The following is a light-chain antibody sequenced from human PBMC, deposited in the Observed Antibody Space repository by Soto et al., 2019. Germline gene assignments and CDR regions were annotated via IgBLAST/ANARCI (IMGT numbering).Light chain of an antibody. CDR3: HQHCSYPWT. J-gene: IGKJ1*01. Sequence: EMGLTQSPRTLSLSPGEKATLPCRLCQSVSSSYFSWYQQQPGQAPPLLIYGATSTATGILHRCSGSGSGTDFSTIISSLQAEDFATYYYHQHCSYPWTFGRGTKVDIK. V-gene: IGKV3-20*01. CDR1: QSVSSSY. CDR2: GAT.